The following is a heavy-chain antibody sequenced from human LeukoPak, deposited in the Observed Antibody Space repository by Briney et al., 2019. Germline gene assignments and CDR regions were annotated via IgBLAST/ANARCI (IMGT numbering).Heavy chain of an antibody. J-gene: IGHJ4*02. CDR3: ARQRPGYSPR. D-gene: IGHD6-13*01. CDR1: GFTFSSYE. Sequence: PGGSLRLSCAASGFTFSSYEMNWVRQAPGKGLEWVSYISSSGSTIYYADSVKGRFTTSRDNAKNSLYLQMNSLRAEDTAVYYCARQRPGYSPRWGQGTLVTVSS. CDR2: ISSSGSTI. V-gene: IGHV3-48*03.